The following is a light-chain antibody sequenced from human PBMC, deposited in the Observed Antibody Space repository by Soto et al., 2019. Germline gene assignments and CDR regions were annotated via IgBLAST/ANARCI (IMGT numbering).Light chain of an antibody. CDR3: LVCVSART. V-gene: IGKV3-20*01. J-gene: IGKJ2*01. Sequence: EIVLTQSPGTLSLSPGERATLSCRASQSVSSSYLAWYQQKPGQAPRLLIYGASSRATGIPDRFSGSGSGTDLTITISRLGPEDVAVYFCLVCVSARTFVPRTKLEIK. CDR2: GAS. CDR1: QSVSSSY.